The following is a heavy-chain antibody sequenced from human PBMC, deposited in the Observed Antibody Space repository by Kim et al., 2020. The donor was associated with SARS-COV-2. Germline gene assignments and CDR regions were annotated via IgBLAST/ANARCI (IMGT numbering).Heavy chain of an antibody. CDR2: ISSSSSTI. Sequence: GGSLRLSCAASGFTFSSYSMNWVRQAPGKGLEWVSYISSSSSTIYYADSVKGRFTISRDNAKNSLYLQMNSLRDEDTAVYYCARGSPILVVRGVIITSGGVDYWGQGTLVAVSS. V-gene: IGHV3-48*02. D-gene: IGHD3-10*01. CDR3: ARGSPILVVRGVIITSGGVDY. J-gene: IGHJ4*02. CDR1: GFTFSSYS.